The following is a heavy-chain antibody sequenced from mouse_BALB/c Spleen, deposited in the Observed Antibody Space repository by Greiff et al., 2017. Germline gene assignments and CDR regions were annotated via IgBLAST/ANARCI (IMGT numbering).Heavy chain of an antibody. J-gene: IGHJ2*01. CDR2: ISSGSSTI. CDR3: ARGGAALFDY. V-gene: IGHV5-17*02. D-gene: IGHD3-3*01. CDR1: GFTFSSFG. Sequence: EVQRVESGGGLVQPGGSRKLSCAASGFTFSSFGMHWVRQAPEKGLEWVAYISSGSSTIYYADTVKGRFTISRDNPKNTLFLQMTSLRSEDTAMYYCARGGAALFDYWGQGTTLTVSS.